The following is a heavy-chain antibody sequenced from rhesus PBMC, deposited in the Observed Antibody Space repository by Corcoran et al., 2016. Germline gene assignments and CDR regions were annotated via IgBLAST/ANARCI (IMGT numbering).Heavy chain of an antibody. CDR3: AREVRYKWNDYFDF. CDR2: IGFNDGDT. CDR1: GYSLRRGYG. J-gene: IGHJ4*01. V-gene: IGHV4-127*01. Sequence: QVQLQESGPGLVNPSETLSPTCAVSGYSLRRGYGWSWIRPPPGKGLGWVGCFGLIGFNDGDTKYNPSLRSRVTISGDTSKNRFSLNLYSVTAADTAVYYCAREVRYKWNDYFDFWGQGALVTVSS. D-gene: IGHD1-7*02.